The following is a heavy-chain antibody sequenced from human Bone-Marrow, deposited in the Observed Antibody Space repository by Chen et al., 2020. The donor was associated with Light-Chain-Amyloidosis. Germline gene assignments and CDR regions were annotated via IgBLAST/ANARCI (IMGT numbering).Heavy chain of an antibody. V-gene: IGHV5-51*01. CDR3: ARRRDGYNFDY. CDR1: GYTFPNYW. Sequence: EVQLEQSGPEVKKPGESLKTSCKGSGYTFPNYWIGWVRQMPGKGLEWMGVIYPDDSDARYSPSLEGQVTISADKSITTAYLQWRSLKASDTAMYYCARRRDGYNFDYWGQGTLVTVSS. J-gene: IGHJ4*02. CDR2: IYPDDSDA. D-gene: IGHD5-12*01.